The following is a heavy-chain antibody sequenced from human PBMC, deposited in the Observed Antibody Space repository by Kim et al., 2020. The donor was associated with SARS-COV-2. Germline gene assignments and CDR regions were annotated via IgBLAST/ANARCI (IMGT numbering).Heavy chain of an antibody. Sequence: SETLSLTCAVYGGSFSGYYWSWIRQPPGKGLEWIGEINHSGSTNYNPSLKSRVTISVDTSKNQFSLKLSSVTAADTAVYYCAREIPINGYCSGGSCYFDYWGQGTLVTVSS. CDR1: GGSFSGYY. J-gene: IGHJ4*02. D-gene: IGHD2-15*01. CDR2: INHSGST. CDR3: AREIPINGYCSGGSCYFDY. V-gene: IGHV4-34*01.